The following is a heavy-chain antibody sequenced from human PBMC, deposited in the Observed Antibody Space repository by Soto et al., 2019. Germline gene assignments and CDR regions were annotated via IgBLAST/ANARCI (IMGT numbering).Heavy chain of an antibody. CDR1: GYTFTSYG. D-gene: IGHD3-22*01. V-gene: IGHV1-18*01. Sequence: QVQLVQSGAEVKKPGASVKVSCKASGYTFTSYGISWVRQAPGQGLEWMGWISAYNGNTNYAQKLQGRVTMTTDTSTRTAYMELRRLRSDDTAVYYCARDLASYYYDSSGYSWDYWGQGTLVTVSS. CDR3: ARDLASYYYDSSGYSWDY. J-gene: IGHJ4*02. CDR2: ISAYNGNT.